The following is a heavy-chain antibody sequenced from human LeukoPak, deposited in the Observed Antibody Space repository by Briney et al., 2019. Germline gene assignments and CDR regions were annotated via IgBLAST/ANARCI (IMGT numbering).Heavy chain of an antibody. Sequence: ASVKVSCKASGGTFSSYAISWVRQAPGQGLEWMGGIIPIFGTANYAQKFQGRVTITADESTSTAYMELSSLRSEDTAVYYCARVQAVAGTWHFDYWGQGTLVTVSS. CDR2: IIPIFGTA. CDR1: GGTFSSYA. D-gene: IGHD6-19*01. J-gene: IGHJ4*02. CDR3: ARVQAVAGTWHFDY. V-gene: IGHV1-69*13.